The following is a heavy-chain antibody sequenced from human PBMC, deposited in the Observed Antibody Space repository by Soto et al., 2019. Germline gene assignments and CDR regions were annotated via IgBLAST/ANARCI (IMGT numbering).Heavy chain of an antibody. CDR3: ARGADDYIGVVVAAQHLDY. Sequence: GGSLRLSCAASGFTFSSYAMHWVRQAPGKGLEWVAVISYDGSNKYYADSVKGRFTISRDNSKNTLYLQMNSLRAEDTAVYYCARGADDYIGVVVAAQHLDYWGQGTLVTVSS. CDR2: ISYDGSNK. CDR1: GFTFSSYA. D-gene: IGHD2-15*01. J-gene: IGHJ4*02. V-gene: IGHV3-30-3*01.